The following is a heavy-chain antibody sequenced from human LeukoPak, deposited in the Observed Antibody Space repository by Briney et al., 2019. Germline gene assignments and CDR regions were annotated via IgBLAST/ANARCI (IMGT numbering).Heavy chain of an antibody. D-gene: IGHD6-19*01. J-gene: IGHJ4*02. V-gene: IGHV4-39*01. Sequence: SETLSLTCTVSGGSISSSSYYWGWIRQPPGKGLEWTGTIYYSGSTYYDLSLKSRVTISVDTSKNQFSLKLSSVTAADTAVYYCARTSQGRGWYFDYWGQGTLVTASS. CDR2: IYYSGST. CDR1: GGSISSSSYY. CDR3: ARTSQGRGWYFDY.